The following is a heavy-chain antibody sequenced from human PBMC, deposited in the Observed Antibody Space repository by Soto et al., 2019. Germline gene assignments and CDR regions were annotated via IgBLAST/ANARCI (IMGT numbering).Heavy chain of an antibody. V-gene: IGHV3-23*01. J-gene: IGHJ4*02. CDR1: GFTFSSYA. CDR2: VSASGSDT. D-gene: IGHD1-26*01. CDR3: AKETMNVGRFVTIDC. Sequence: VQLLESGGGLVQPGGSLRLSCAASGFTFSSYAMSWVRRAPGKGLEWVTAVSASGSDTYYVDSVKGRFSISRDNSKDTLYLQMNRLRAEDTAEYYCAKETMNVGRFVTIDCWGQGTLVTVSS.